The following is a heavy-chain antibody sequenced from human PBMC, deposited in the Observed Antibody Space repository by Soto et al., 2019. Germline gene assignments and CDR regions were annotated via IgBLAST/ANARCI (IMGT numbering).Heavy chain of an antibody. Sequence: QVNLVQSGAEVRRPGASVKVSCTAFGYILTGYSLHWVRQAPGQGLEWMGWIDPNSGATNSAERFHGRVSMTRDTSLSAAYLELSSLRSDDTAVYYCARGYGSSPNMELRFGMDVWGQGTTISVSS. CDR2: IDPNSGAT. D-gene: IGHD5-18*01. J-gene: IGHJ6*02. CDR1: GYILTGYS. V-gene: IGHV1-2*02. CDR3: ARGYGSSPNMELRFGMDV.